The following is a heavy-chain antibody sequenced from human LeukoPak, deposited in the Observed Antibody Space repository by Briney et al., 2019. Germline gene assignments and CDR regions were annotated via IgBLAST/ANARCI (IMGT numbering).Heavy chain of an antibody. CDR2: INAGNGNT. CDR1: GYTFTSYA. D-gene: IGHD1-26*01. V-gene: IGHV1-3*01. CDR3: ASPVLPSGSYY. Sequence: GASVKVSCKASGYTFTSYAMHWVRQAPGQRLEWMGWINAGNGNTKYSQKFQGRVTIIRDTSASTAYMELSSLRSEDTAVYYCASPVLPSGSYYRGQGTLVTVSS. J-gene: IGHJ4*02.